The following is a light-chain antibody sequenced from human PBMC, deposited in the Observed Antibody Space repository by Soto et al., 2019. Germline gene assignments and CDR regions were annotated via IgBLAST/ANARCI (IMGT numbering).Light chain of an antibody. CDR1: SSDVGGYNY. V-gene: IGLV2-14*01. Sequence: QSALTQPASVSGSPGQSITISCTGTSSDVGGYNYVSWYQQQPGKAPKLMIFEVSNRPSGVSYRFSGSKSGNTASLTISGLQAEDEADYYCSSYTSSSTLVVFGGGTKLTVL. J-gene: IGLJ2*01. CDR2: EVS. CDR3: SSYTSSSTLVV.